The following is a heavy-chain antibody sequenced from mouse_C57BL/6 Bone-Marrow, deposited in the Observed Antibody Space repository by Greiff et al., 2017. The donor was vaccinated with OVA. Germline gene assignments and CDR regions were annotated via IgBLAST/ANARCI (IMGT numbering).Heavy chain of an antibody. CDR2: IYPRSGNT. Sequence: QVQLQQSGAELARPGASVKLSCKASGYTFTSYGISWVKQRTGQGLAWIGEIYPRSGNTSYNEKFKGKATLTADKSSSTAYMELRSLTSADSAVYFCARSDVYYYGDRCAYWGQGTLVTVSA. CDR1: GYTFTSYG. V-gene: IGHV1-81*01. J-gene: IGHJ3*01. CDR3: ARSDVYYYGDRCAY. D-gene: IGHD1-1*01.